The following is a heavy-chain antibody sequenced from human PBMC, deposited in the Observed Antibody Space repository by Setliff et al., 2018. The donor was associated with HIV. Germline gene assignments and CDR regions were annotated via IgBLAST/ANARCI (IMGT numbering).Heavy chain of an antibody. V-gene: IGHV4-38-2*01. CDR2: IYYSGST. Sequence: GSLRLSCEASGFTFSDHYMDWVRQPPGKGLEWIGSIYYSGSTYYNPSLKSRVTISVDTSKNQFSLKLRSVTAADTAVYYCARSSYYGSGSYTDYWGQGTLVTVSS. CDR1: GFTFSDHY. D-gene: IGHD3-10*01. J-gene: IGHJ4*02. CDR3: ARSSYYGSGSYTDY.